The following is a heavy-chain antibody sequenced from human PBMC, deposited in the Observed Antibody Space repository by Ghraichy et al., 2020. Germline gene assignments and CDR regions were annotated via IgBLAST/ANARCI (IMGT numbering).Heavy chain of an antibody. J-gene: IGHJ5*02. V-gene: IGHV4-34*01. D-gene: IGHD1-14*01. Sequence: SQTISLTCAVYGGSFSDYYWSWIRQPPGKGLEWIGEINHSGSTNYNPSLTSRVTISVDTSKNQFSLKLSSVTAADTAVYYCARGGRAGTGRWIDPWGQGTLVTVSS. CDR1: GGSFSDYY. CDR3: ARGGRAGTGRWIDP. CDR2: INHSGST.